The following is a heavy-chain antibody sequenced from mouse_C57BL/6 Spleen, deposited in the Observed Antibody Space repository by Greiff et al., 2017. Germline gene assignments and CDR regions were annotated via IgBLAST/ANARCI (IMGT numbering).Heavy chain of an antibody. CDR1: GYSITSGYY. CDR2: ISYDGSN. D-gene: IGHD3-3*01. Sequence: EVKLQESGPGLVKPSQSLSLTCSVTGYSITSGYYWNWIRQFPGNKLEWMGYISYDGSNNYNPSLKNRISITRDTSKNQFFLKLNSVTTEDTATYYCAREGPEGFAYWGQGTLVTVSA. J-gene: IGHJ3*01. CDR3: AREGPEGFAY. V-gene: IGHV3-6*01.